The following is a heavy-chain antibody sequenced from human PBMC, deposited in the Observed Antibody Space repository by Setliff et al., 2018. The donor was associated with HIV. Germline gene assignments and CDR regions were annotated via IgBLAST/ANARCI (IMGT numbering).Heavy chain of an antibody. CDR1: GGSISSYY. D-gene: IGHD6-13*01. CDR3: ARGRGSSSSWPIDY. V-gene: IGHV4-4*09. CDR2: IYTSGST. J-gene: IGHJ4*02. Sequence: SETLSLTCTGSGGSISSYYWSWIRQPPGKGLEWIGYIYTSGSTNDNPSLKSRVTISVDTSKNHFSLKLSSVTAAATAVYYCARGRGSSSSWPIDYWGQGTLVTVSS.